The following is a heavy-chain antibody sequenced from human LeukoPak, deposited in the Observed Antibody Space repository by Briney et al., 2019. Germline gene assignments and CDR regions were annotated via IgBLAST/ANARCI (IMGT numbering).Heavy chain of an antibody. V-gene: IGHV3-23*01. D-gene: IGHD6-13*01. Sequence: GGSLRLSCAASGFAFSSYVMTWVRQAPGKGLEWVSGVSGSGGSTYDADSVKGRFTVSRDNSKSTLYLQLNSLRVEDTAVYYCAKVDGVRAAPGRGRVDSWGQGTLVTVSS. CDR1: GFAFSSYV. J-gene: IGHJ4*02. CDR2: VSGSGGST. CDR3: AKVDGVRAAPGRGRVDS.